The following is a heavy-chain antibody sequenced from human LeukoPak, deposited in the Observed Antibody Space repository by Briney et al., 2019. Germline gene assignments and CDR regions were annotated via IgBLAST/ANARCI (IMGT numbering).Heavy chain of an antibody. CDR2: IKQDGSEK. V-gene: IGHV3-7*03. Sequence: GGSLRLSCAASGFIFSSDWMNWVRQAPGKGLEWVANIKQDGSEKYYVASVKGRFTISRDNAKNSLYLQMNSLRADDTAVYYCARGLRSPDFGGQGTLVTVSS. CDR3: ARGLRSPDF. J-gene: IGHJ4*02. D-gene: IGHD4-17*01. CDR1: GFIFSSDW.